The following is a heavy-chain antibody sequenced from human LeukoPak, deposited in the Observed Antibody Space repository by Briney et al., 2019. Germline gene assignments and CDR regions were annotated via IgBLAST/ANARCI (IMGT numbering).Heavy chain of an antibody. Sequence: PSETLSLTCTVSGGSISSSSYYWGWIRQPPGKGLEWIGSIYYSGSTYYNPSLKSRVTISVDTSKNQFSLKLSSVTAADTAVYYYARAHGIAAAGHFDYWGQGTLVTVSS. V-gene: IGHV4-39*07. CDR3: ARAHGIAAAGHFDY. D-gene: IGHD6-13*01. J-gene: IGHJ4*02. CDR1: GGSISSSSYY. CDR2: IYYSGST.